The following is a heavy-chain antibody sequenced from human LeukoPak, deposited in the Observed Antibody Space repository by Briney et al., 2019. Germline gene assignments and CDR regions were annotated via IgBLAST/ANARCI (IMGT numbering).Heavy chain of an antibody. J-gene: IGHJ4*02. CDR1: GFTFSNYA. Sequence: GGSLRLSCAASGFTFSNYAMHWVRQAPGKGLEWVTFIRYGGSNKYYAESVKGRFTISRDNSKNTLYLQMGSLRAEDTAVYYCAKAIHSSSSGVVDYWGQGTLVTVSS. D-gene: IGHD6-6*01. CDR3: AKAIHSSSSGVVDY. V-gene: IGHV3-30*02. CDR2: IRYGGSNK.